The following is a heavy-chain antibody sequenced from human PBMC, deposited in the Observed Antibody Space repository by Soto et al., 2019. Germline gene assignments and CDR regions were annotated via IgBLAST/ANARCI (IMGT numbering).Heavy chain of an antibody. J-gene: IGHJ6*02. CDR1: GFTFSSYW. V-gene: IGHV3-74*01. CDR2: IDSDGVIT. D-gene: IGHD6-19*01. Sequence: QSGGSLRLSCAASGFTFSSYWMHWVRQAPGKGLVWVSRIDSDGVITNYADSVKGRFTISRDNAKNILYLQMNSLRAEDTAVYYSASPLRGKQWPYCYGMDVWGQGTTVTVSS. CDR3: ASPLRGKQWPYCYGMDV.